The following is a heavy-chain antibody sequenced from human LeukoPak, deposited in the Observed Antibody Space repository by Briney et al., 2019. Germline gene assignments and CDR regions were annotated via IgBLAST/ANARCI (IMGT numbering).Heavy chain of an antibody. V-gene: IGHV4-59*12. J-gene: IGHJ4*02. CDR2: TYYSGST. Sequence: SETLSLTCTVSGGSISTNYWTWIWQPPGKGLEWIGYTYYSGSTNYNPSLKSRVTISLDTSKNHFSLRLSSLTAADTAVYYCARDQGGPFDFWGRGILVTVSS. CDR3: ARDQGGPFDF. CDR1: GGSISTNY.